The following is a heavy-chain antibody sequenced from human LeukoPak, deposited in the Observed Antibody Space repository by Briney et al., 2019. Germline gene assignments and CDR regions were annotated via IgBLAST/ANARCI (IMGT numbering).Heavy chain of an antibody. CDR1: GYTFTSYY. D-gene: IGHD6-19*01. V-gene: IGHV1-46*01. CDR2: INPSGGST. Sequence: ASVTVSCTASGYTFTSYYMHWVRQAPGQGLEWMGIINPSGGSTSYAQKFQGRVTMTRDTSTSTVYMELSSLRSEDTAVYYCARLGIAVAGLDYWGQGTLVTVSS. J-gene: IGHJ4*02. CDR3: ARLGIAVAGLDY.